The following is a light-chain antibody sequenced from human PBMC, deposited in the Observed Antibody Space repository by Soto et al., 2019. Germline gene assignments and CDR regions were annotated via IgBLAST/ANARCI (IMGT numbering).Light chain of an antibody. CDR1: SSDVGGYNH. CDR3: SSYTSSSTLGV. CDR2: DVS. V-gene: IGLV2-14*01. Sequence: QSALTQPASVSGSPGQSITISCTGTSSDVGGYNHVSWYQQHPGKAPKLMIYDVSNRPSGVSNRFSGSTSGNTSSLTISGLQADDDADDYCSSYTSSSTLGVFGTGTKVTVL. J-gene: IGLJ1*01.